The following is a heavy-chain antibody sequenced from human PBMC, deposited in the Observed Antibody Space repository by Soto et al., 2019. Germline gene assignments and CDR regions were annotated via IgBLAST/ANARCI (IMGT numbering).Heavy chain of an antibody. Sequence: GSLRLSCAASGFTFSSYAMSWVRQAPGKGLEWVSAISGSGGSTYYADSVKGRFTISRDNSKNSLYLQMNSLRAEDTAVYYCAKEYDFWSGYYLDYWGQGTLVTVSS. CDR2: ISGSGGST. D-gene: IGHD3-3*01. V-gene: IGHV3-23*01. CDR3: AKEYDFWSGYYLDY. CDR1: GFTFSSYA. J-gene: IGHJ4*02.